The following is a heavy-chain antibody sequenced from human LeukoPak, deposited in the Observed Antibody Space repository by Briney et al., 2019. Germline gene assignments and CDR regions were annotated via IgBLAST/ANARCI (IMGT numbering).Heavy chain of an antibody. CDR1: GGSISSYY. CDR3: ARGDYYDSSGYTY. Sequence: SEXXSLTCTVSGGSISSYYWSWIRQPPGKGLEWIGYIYYSGSTNYNPSLKSRVTISVDTSKNQFSLKLSSVTAADTAVYYCARGDYYDSSGYTYWGQGTLVTVSS. J-gene: IGHJ4*02. D-gene: IGHD3-22*01. V-gene: IGHV4-59*01. CDR2: IYYSGST.